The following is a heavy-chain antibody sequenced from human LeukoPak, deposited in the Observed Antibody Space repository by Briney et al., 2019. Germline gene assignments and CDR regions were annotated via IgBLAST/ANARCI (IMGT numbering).Heavy chain of an antibody. CDR3: AHARSSTSYLGHFQH. J-gene: IGHJ1*01. CDR2: IYWDDDK. V-gene: IGHV2-5*02. Sequence: SGPTLAKPTQILTLTCTFSWFSLSTSGVGVGWIRQPPGKALEWLALIYWDDDKRYSPSLKSRLTITKDTSKNQVVLTMTNMDPVDTATYYCAHARSSTSYLGHFQHWGQGTLVTVSS. CDR1: WFSLSTSGVG. D-gene: IGHD2-2*01.